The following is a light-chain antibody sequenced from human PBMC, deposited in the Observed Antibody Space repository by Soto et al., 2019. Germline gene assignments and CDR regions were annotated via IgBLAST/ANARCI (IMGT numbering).Light chain of an antibody. J-gene: IGKJ1*01. CDR2: GTA. CDR3: QQYSMSHWT. CDR1: QTISVSY. Sequence: GLTQSPGTVSLSPGERATLSFRASQTISVSYVAWYQQKPGQGPRLLISGTANRATGVPDRFSGSGFGTDFELTISRADPEDSGTYFCQQYSMSHWTFGQGTKVDI. V-gene: IGKV3-20*01.